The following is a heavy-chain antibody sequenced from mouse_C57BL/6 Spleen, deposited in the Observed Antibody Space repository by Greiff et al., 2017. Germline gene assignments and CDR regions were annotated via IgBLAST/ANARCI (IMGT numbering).Heavy chain of an antibody. V-gene: IGHV1-53*01. D-gene: IGHD1-1*01. CDR1: GYTFTSYW. J-gene: IGHJ2*01. CDR2: INPSNGGT. Sequence: QVQLQQPGTELVKPGASVKLSCKASGYTFTSYWMHWVKQRPGQGLEWIGNINPSNGGTNYNEKVKSKATLSVDKSSSTAYMQLSSLTSEDSAVYYCARWYYGSSYYFDYWGQGTTLTVSS. CDR3: ARWYYGSSYYFDY.